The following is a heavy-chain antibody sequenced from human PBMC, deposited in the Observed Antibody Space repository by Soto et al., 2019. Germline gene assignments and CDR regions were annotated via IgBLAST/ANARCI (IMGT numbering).Heavy chain of an antibody. V-gene: IGHV3-30*18. Sequence: QVQLVESGGGVVQPGRSLRLSCAASGFTFSSYGMHWVRQAPGKGLEWVAVISYGGSNKYYADSVKGRFTISRDNSKNTLYLQMNSLRAEDTAVYYCAKAGWSIAARLDYYYYGMDVWGQGTTVTVSS. CDR2: ISYGGSNK. CDR1: GFTFSSYG. CDR3: AKAGWSIAARLDYYYYGMDV. D-gene: IGHD6-6*01. J-gene: IGHJ6*02.